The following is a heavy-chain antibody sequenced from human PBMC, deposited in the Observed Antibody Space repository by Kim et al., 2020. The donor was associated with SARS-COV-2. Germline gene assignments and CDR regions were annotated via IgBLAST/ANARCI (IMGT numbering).Heavy chain of an antibody. CDR2: IIPIFGTV. CDR3: ARVSCSGGSCYSGFPYFDY. V-gene: IGHV1-69*13. Sequence: SVKVSCKASGGTFSSYAISWVRQAPGQGLEWMGGIIPIFGTVNYAQKFQGRVTITADESTSTAYMELSSLRSEDTAVYYCARVSCSGGSCYSGFPYFDYWGQGTLVTVSS. J-gene: IGHJ4*02. D-gene: IGHD2-15*01. CDR1: GGTFSSYA.